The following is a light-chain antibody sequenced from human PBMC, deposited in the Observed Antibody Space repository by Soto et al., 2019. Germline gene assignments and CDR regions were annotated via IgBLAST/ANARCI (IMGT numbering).Light chain of an antibody. J-gene: IGKJ1*01. CDR1: QSVNSFY. V-gene: IGKV3-20*01. CDR2: DTS. Sequence: EIVLTQSPGTLSLSPGERATLSCGASQSVNSFYLAWYQQKPGQAPRLLIYDTSTRATGIPDRFSGSGSGTDFTLTISRLEPEDFAVYYCHHYGSSRTFGQGTKVEIK. CDR3: HHYGSSRT.